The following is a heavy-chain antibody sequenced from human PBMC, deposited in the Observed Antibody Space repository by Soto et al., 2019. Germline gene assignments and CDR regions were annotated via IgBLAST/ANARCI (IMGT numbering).Heavy chain of an antibody. CDR2: IYYSGST. Sequence: ETLSHTCTVSDGCSSSSSYYRCWIRQPPGKGLEWIGSIYYSGSTNYNPSLKSRVTISVDTSKNQFSLKLSSVTAADTAVYYCARAREKKTYYDFWSGYYTYYYYGMDVWGQGTTVTVSS. CDR3: ARAREKKTYYDFWSGYYTYYYYGMDV. D-gene: IGHD3-3*01. V-gene: IGHV4-39*07. J-gene: IGHJ6*02. CDR1: DGCSSSSSYY.